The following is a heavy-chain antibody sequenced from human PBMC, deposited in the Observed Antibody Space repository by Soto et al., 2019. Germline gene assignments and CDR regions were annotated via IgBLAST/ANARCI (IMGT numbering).Heavy chain of an antibody. CDR1: GYTFSSYA. V-gene: IGHV1-69*13. CDR3: AREYYYDSSGYYYGFDP. Sequence: ASVKVSCKASGYTFSSYAMHWVRQAPGQGLEWMGGIIPIFGTANYAQKFQGRVTITADESTSTAYMELSSLRSEDTAVYYCAREYYYDSSGYYYGFDPWGQGTLVTVSS. CDR2: IIPIFGTA. D-gene: IGHD3-22*01. J-gene: IGHJ5*02.